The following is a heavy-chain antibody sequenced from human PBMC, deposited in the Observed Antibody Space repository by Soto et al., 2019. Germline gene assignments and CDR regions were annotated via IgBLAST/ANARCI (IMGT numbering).Heavy chain of an antibody. CDR1: GGSISSSSYY. Sequence: SETLSLTCTVSGGSISSSSYYWGWIRQPPGKGLEWIGSIYYSGSTYYNPSLKGRVTISVDTSKNQFSLKLSSVTAADTAVYYCARRPPNFEYWGQGTLVTVSS. J-gene: IGHJ4*02. CDR3: ARRPPNFEY. CDR2: IYYSGST. V-gene: IGHV4-39*01.